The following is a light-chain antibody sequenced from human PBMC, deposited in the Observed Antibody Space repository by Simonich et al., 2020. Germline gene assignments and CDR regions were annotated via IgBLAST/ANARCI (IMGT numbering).Light chain of an antibody. CDR1: QSVLYSSNNTNY. Sequence: DIVMTQSPDSLAVSLGERATINCKSSQSVLYSSNNTNYLAWYQQKPEQPPKLLIYWASTRESVVPDRFSGSGSGTDFTLTISSLQAEDVAVYYCQQYYSTPYTFGQGTKLEIK. V-gene: IGKV4-1*01. J-gene: IGKJ2*01. CDR2: WAS. CDR3: QQYYSTPYT.